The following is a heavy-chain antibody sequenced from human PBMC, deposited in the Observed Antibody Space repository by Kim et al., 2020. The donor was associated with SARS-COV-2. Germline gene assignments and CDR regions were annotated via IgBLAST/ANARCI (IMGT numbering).Heavy chain of an antibody. CDR2: ISSDGSIT. J-gene: IGHJ6*02. CDR3: ARGFFRDGFDV. V-gene: IGHV3-74*01. D-gene: IGHD3-10*01. CDR1: RFTFNNYW. Sequence: GGSLRLSCAVSRFTFNNYWINWVRHAPGKGLVWVSRISSDGSITNYADSVKGRFTMSRDNAVNTLYLQINSLRAEDTAVYYCARGFFRDGFDVWGQGTTVTVSS.